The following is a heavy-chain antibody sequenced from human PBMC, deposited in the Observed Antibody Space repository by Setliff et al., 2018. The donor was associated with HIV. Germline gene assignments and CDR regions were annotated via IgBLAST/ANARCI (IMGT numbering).Heavy chain of an antibody. D-gene: IGHD1-26*01. CDR3: AKPTIGIYPRSFDL. Sequence: GGSLRLSCAAFGFTFSRYTMNWVRQAPGKGPEWVSSITSSSSNIYYADSVKGRFTISRDNAKNLLYLLLNTLGDDDTAIYYCAKPTIGIYPRSFDLWGPGTMVTVSS. CDR2: ITSSSSNI. V-gene: IGHV3-21*04. CDR1: GFTFSRYT. J-gene: IGHJ3*01.